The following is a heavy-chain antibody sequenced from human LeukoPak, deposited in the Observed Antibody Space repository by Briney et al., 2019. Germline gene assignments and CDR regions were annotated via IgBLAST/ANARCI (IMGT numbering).Heavy chain of an antibody. D-gene: IGHD3-16*02. Sequence: PGGSLTLSCAASGFTVISNLMTWVRQSPGRGLEWLSSIYSGGATYYADSVKGRFTISRDHPNNSVSLQMTNLRVEDTAIYYCARGAYRISWPGIDYWGQGTLVTVSS. CDR2: IYSGGAT. CDR3: ARGAYRISWPGIDY. CDR1: GFTVISNL. J-gene: IGHJ4*02. V-gene: IGHV3-53*01.